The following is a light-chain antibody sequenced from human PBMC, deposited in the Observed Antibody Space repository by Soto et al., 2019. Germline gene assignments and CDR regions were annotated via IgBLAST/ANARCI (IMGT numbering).Light chain of an antibody. CDR2: KVS. J-gene: IGKJ1*01. V-gene: IGKV2-30*01. CDR1: QSLVSSDGNTY. Sequence: DLVLTQSPLSLSVTLGQPASISCRSSQSLVSSDGNTYLNWFQQRPGQSPRCLIFKVSDRDSGVPDRFSGSGSGTDFTLKISRVEAEDVGIYYCMQGTLGPWTFGQGTKAEIK. CDR3: MQGTLGPWT.